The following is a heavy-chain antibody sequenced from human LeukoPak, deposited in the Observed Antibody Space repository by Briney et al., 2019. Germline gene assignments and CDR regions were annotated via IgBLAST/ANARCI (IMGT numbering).Heavy chain of an antibody. CDR3: ARKGNGALDI. D-gene: IGHD1-1*01. Sequence: EWVSDISDIGASTNYVGSVKGRFTISRDNSKNMLYMQMNSLRAEDTALYYCARKGNGALDIWGQGTMVTVSS. CDR2: ISDIGAST. V-gene: IGHV3-23*01. J-gene: IGHJ3*02.